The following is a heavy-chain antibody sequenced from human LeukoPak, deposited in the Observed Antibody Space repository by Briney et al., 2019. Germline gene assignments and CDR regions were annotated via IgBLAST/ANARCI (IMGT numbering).Heavy chain of an antibody. V-gene: IGHV3-23*01. CDR1: GFTFSSYA. J-gene: IGHJ3*02. CDR2: ISGSGGST. CDR3: AKVKYYYDSSGYFPDAFDI. Sequence: GGSLRLSCAASGFTFSSYAMSWVRQAPGNGLDWVSAISGSGGSTYYADSVKGRFTISRDNSKNTLYLQMNSLRAEDTAVYYCAKVKYYYDSSGYFPDAFDIWGQGTMVTVSS. D-gene: IGHD3-22*01.